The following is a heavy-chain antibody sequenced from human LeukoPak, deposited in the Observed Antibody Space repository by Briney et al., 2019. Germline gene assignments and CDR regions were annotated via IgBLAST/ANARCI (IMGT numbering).Heavy chain of an antibody. J-gene: IGHJ5*02. CDR3: AKLASGWPGGWFDP. Sequence: PGGSLRLSCAASGFTFSRHSINWVRQAPGKGLEWVSSISSSSSYIYYADSVKGRFTISRDNAKNSLYLQMNSLRAEDTAVYYCAKLASGWPGGWFDPWGQGTLVTVSS. V-gene: IGHV3-21*04. D-gene: IGHD6-19*01. CDR2: ISSSSSYI. CDR1: GFTFSRHS.